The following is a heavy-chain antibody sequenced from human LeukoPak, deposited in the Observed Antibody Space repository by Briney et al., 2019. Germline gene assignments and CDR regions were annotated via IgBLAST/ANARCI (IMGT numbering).Heavy chain of an antibody. CDR1: GFTFSSYS. CDR2: ISSSSSYI. Sequence: GGSLRLSCAASGFTFSSYSMNWVRQAPGKGLEWVSSISSSSSYIYYADSVKGRFTISRDNAKNSLYLQMNSLRAEDTAVYYCASHLYRSSAGFDYWGQGTLVTVSS. D-gene: IGHD6-6*01. V-gene: IGHV3-21*01. CDR3: ASHLYRSSAGFDY. J-gene: IGHJ4*02.